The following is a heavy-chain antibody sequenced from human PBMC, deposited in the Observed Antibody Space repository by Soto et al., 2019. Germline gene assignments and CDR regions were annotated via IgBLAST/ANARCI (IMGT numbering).Heavy chain of an antibody. CDR1: GFTFSSQG. V-gene: IGHV3-23*01. J-gene: IGHJ4*02. Sequence: EVQLLESGGGLVQPGGSLRLSCAASGFTFSSQGMSWVRQAPGKGLEWVSSISGSGGSTYYADSVKGRFTISRDNSKNTLYLQMNSLRVEDTAVYYCAKAAYYYGSGSYFPFDYWGQGTLVTVSS. D-gene: IGHD3-10*01. CDR2: ISGSGGST. CDR3: AKAAYYYGSGSYFPFDY.